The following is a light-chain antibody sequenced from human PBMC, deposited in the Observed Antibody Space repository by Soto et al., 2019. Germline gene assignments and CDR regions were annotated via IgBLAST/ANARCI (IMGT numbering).Light chain of an antibody. CDR1: QSVRSN. V-gene: IGKV3-15*01. CDR2: GAS. CDR3: QQYNEWPLS. J-gene: IGKJ4*01. Sequence: ELVMTQSPATLSVSPGERATLSCRASQSVRSNLAWYQQKPGQPPRLLIYGASTRATGIAARFSGSGSATEFTLNINSLQSEDFAVYYCQQYNEWPLSFGGGTKVEIK.